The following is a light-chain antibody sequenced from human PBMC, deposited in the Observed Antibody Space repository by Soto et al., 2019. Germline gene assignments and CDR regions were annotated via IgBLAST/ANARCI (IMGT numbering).Light chain of an antibody. CDR3: QQCDKVPYT. V-gene: IGKV1-33*01. CDR1: QDINNY. CDR2: DAS. Sequence: DVLMTQSPSSLSASVGDRVTITCQASQDINNYLNWYQQKTGKAHKLLSYDASYLETGGPLSFSGSGSETGYTFTIRSLEPEDIAKNYCQQCDKVPYTFGQGTTLQMK. J-gene: IGKJ2*01.